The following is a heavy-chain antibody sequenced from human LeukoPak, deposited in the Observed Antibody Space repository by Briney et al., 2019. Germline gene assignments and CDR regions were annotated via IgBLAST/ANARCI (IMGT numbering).Heavy chain of an antibody. Sequence: ASVKVSCKASGYTFTGYYMHWVRQAPGQGLEWMGWINPNSGGTNYAQKFQGRDTMTRDTSISTAYMELSRLRSDDTAVYYCARDHIVVVTAPYYYGMDVWGQGTTVTVSS. D-gene: IGHD2-21*02. CDR1: GYTFTGYY. V-gene: IGHV1-2*02. CDR2: INPNSGGT. CDR3: ARDHIVVVTAPYYYGMDV. J-gene: IGHJ6*02.